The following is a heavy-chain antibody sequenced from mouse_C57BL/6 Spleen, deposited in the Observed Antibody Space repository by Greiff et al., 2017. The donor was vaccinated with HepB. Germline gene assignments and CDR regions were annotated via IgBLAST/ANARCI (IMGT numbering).Heavy chain of an antibody. CDR1: GFNIKDYY. CDR3: TTVYYGSSLGFAY. V-gene: IGHV14-1*01. D-gene: IGHD1-1*01. Sequence: EVQLQQSGAELVRPGASVKLSCTASGFNIKDYYMHWVKQRPEQGLEWIGRIDPEDGDTEYAPKFQGKATMTADTSSNTAYLQLSSLTSEDTAVYYCTTVYYGSSLGFAYWGQGTLVTVSA. CDR2: IDPEDGDT. J-gene: IGHJ3*01.